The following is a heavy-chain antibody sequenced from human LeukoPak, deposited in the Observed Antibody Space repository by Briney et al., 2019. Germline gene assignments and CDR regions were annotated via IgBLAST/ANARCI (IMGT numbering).Heavy chain of an antibody. CDR2: FDPEDGET. CDR3: AKALDSSGYLGGRAQPLYFDY. CDR1: GYTLTELS. V-gene: IGHV1-24*01. J-gene: IGHJ4*02. D-gene: IGHD3-22*01. Sequence: ASVKVSCKVSGYTLTELSMHWVRQAPGKGLEWMGGFDPEDGETIYAQKFQGRVTMTEDTSTDTAYMELSSLRSEDTAVYYCAKALDSSGYLGGRAQPLYFDYWGQGTLVTVSS.